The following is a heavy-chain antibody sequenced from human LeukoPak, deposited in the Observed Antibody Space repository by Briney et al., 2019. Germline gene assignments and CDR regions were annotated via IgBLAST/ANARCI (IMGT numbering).Heavy chain of an antibody. Sequence: GESLKISCKGSGYSFTSHWIGWVRQMPGKGLEWMGIIYLGDSETRYSPSFQGQVTISADKSISTAYLQWSSLKASDTAMYYCARLVGQLGHNPIDYWGQGTLVTVSS. D-gene: IGHD6-13*01. J-gene: IGHJ4*02. V-gene: IGHV5-51*01. CDR2: IYLGDSET. CDR3: ARLVGQLGHNPIDY. CDR1: GYSFTSHW.